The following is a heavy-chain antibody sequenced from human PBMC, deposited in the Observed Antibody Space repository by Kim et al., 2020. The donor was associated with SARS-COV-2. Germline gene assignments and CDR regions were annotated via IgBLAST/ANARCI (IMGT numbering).Heavy chain of an antibody. J-gene: IGHJ6*03. Sequence: ADPVKGRFTISRDNSKNTLYLQMNSLRAEDTAVYYCAKDGIAPGRLYMDVWGKGTTVTVSS. CDR3: AKDGIAPGRLYMDV. V-gene: IGHV3-30*02. D-gene: IGHD6-13*01.